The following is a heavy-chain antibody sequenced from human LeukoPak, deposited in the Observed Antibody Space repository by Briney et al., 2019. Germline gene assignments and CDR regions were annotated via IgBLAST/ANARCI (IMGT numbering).Heavy chain of an antibody. CDR3: ASDIVVVPAAMGSYYYYGMDV. CDR2: INHSGST. CDR1: GGSFSGYY. V-gene: IGHV4-34*01. J-gene: IGHJ6*02. Sequence: PSETRSLTCAVYGGSFSGYYWSWIRQPPGKGLEWIGEINHSGSTNYNPSLKSRVTISVDTSKNQFSLKLSSVTAADTAVYYCASDIVVVPAAMGSYYYYGMDVWGQGTTVTVSS. D-gene: IGHD2-2*01.